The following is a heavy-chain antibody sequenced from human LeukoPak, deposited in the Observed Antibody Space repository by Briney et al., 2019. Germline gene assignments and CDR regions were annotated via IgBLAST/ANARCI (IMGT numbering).Heavy chain of an antibody. V-gene: IGHV1-69*02. CDR3: ARKGGLGTYGIFDY. D-gene: IGHD3-16*01. CDR2: IIAILGEP. Sequence: SVKVSCKASVGTFSSYTISYVRQAPGQGLEWMGRIIAILGEPDYAQKYQGRVTITADMSTSTAYMELSSLRSEDTAVYYCARKGGLGTYGIFDYWGQGTLVTVSS. CDR1: VGTFSSYT. J-gene: IGHJ4*02.